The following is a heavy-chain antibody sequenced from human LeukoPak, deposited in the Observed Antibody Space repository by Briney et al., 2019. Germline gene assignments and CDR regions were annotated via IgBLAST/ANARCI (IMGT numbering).Heavy chain of an antibody. Sequence: ASVKVSCKAAGYTFTGYYIHWVRQAPGQGLEWMGWINPNSGGTNYAQKFQGRVTMTRDTSISTAYMELSRLRSDDTAVYYCARDRSGRKIMVVAATVFGYWGQGTLVTVSS. V-gene: IGHV1-2*02. J-gene: IGHJ4*02. D-gene: IGHD2-15*01. CDR2: INPNSGGT. CDR3: ARDRSGRKIMVVAATVFGY. CDR1: GYTFTGYY.